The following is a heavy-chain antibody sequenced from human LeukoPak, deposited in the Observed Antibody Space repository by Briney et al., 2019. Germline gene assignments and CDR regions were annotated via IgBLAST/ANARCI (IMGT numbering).Heavy chain of an antibody. D-gene: IGHD5-12*01. Sequence: GGSLRLSCVASGFTVRSNYMSWVRQAPGKGLEWVSIIYSGGGTYYADSVKGRFTISRDNSKNTLYLQTNSLRVEDTAVYYCARDNARYSGYAGYFDHWGQGTLVTVSS. CDR2: IYSGGGT. J-gene: IGHJ4*02. CDR1: GFTVRSNY. CDR3: ARDNARYSGYAGYFDH. V-gene: IGHV3-53*01.